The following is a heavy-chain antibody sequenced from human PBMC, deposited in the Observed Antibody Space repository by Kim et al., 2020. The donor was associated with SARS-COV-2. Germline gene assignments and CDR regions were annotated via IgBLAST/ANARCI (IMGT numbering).Heavy chain of an antibody. J-gene: IGHJ4*02. CDR3: ARKRQVVPAASSSPLDY. Sequence: KSRVTISVDTSKNQFSLKLSSVTAADTAVYYCARKRQVVPAASSSPLDYWGQGTLVTVSS. V-gene: IGHV4-34*01. D-gene: IGHD2-2*01.